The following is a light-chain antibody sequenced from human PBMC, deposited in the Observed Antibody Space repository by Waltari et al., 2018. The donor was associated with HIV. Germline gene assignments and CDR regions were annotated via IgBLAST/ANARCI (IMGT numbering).Light chain of an antibody. CDR2: GAS. V-gene: IGKV3-20*01. CDR1: ETISSNS. CDR3: QHFGLSRT. Sequence: EVVLMQSPATLSLSPGERGTLSCRASETISSNSLAWYQQMPGQAPRLLIYGASTRATDIPARFSGGGSGTDFTLNISRLEPEDFAVYYCQHFGLSRTFGQGTTV. J-gene: IGKJ1*01.